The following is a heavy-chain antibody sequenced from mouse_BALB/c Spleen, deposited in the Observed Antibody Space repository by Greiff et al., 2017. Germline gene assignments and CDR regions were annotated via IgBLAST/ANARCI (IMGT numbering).Heavy chain of an antibody. CDR1: GYTFTSYW. J-gene: IGHJ4*01. CDR3: ARSGVRRDYYAMDY. Sequence: VQLHQSGAELAKPGASVKMSCKASGYTFTSYWMHLVKQRPGQGLEWIGYINPSTGYTEYNQKFKDKATLTADKSPSTAYMQLSSLTSEDSAVYYCARSGVRRDYYAMDYWGQGTSVTVSS. CDR2: INPSTGYT. V-gene: IGHV1-7*01. D-gene: IGHD2-14*01.